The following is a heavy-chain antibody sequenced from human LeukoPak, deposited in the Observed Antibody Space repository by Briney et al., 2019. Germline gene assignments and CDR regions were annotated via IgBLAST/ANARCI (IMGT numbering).Heavy chain of an antibody. J-gene: IGHJ4*02. CDR3: AKHDSSSDY. D-gene: IGHD6-19*01. V-gene: IGHV3-30*02. Sequence: GSLRLSCPPLGFPLRIIGRNWVRQAPGKGLAWVAFLQRDGNNNYYADSVKGRFTISKDNSKNTLYLQMSSLRAEDTAVYYCAKHDSSSDYWGQGTLVTVSS. CDR2: LQRDGNNN. CDR1: GFPLRIIG.